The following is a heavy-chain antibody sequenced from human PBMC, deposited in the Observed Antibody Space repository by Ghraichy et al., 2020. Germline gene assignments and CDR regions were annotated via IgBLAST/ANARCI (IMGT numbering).Heavy chain of an antibody. CDR3: ARVGYYGSGSYYSFDY. J-gene: IGHJ4*02. CDR1: GFTFSSYS. V-gene: IGHV3-21*01. CDR2: ISSSSSYI. Sequence: GSLNISCAASGFTFSSYSMNWVRQAPGKGLEWVSSISSSSSYIYYADSVKGRFTISRDNAKNSLYLQMNSLRAEDTAVYYCARVGYYGSGSYYSFDYWGQGSLVSVSS. D-gene: IGHD3-10*01.